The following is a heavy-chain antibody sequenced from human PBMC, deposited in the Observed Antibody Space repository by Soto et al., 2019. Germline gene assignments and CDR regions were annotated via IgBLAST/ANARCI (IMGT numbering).Heavy chain of an antibody. Sequence: GGSLRLSCAASGFTFSSYAMSWVRQAPGKGLEWVSAISGSGGSTYYADSVKGRFTISRDNSKNTLYLQMNSLRAEDTAVYYCAKISPYGDYVYVVTGWFDPWGQGTLVTVSS. CDR2: ISGSGGST. J-gene: IGHJ5*02. V-gene: IGHV3-23*01. CDR3: AKISPYGDYVYVVTGWFDP. D-gene: IGHD4-17*01. CDR1: GFTFSSYA.